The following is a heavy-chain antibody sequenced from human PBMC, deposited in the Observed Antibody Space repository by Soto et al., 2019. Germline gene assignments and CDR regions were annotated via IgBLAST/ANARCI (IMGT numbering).Heavy chain of an antibody. CDR3: ATGGNSYETWALAY. CDR1: GDSFSSYA. V-gene: IGHV1-69*01. J-gene: IGHJ4*02. D-gene: IGHD3-22*01. CDR2: IIPIFGTP. Sequence: QVQLVQSVAEVKKPGSSVKVSCKASGDSFSSYAISWVRQAPGHGLEWMGRIIPIFGTPNYAQRVEGRVTITADESTSTANMELSSLRSADTAVYYCATGGNSYETWALAYWGQGTLVTVSS.